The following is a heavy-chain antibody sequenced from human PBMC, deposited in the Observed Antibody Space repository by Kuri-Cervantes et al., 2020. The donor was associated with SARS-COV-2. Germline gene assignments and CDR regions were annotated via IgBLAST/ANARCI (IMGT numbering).Heavy chain of an antibody. CDR3: ARELVVPAAIPWYFDY. V-gene: IGHV3-23*01. CDR2: ISGSGGST. D-gene: IGHD2-2*02. J-gene: IGHJ4*02. Sequence: GGSLRLSCAASGFTFSSYAMSWVRQAPGKGLEWVSAISGSGGSTYYADSVKGRFTISRDNSKNTLYLQMNSLRAEDTAVYYCARELVVPAAIPWYFDYWGQGTLVTVSS. CDR1: GFTFSSYA.